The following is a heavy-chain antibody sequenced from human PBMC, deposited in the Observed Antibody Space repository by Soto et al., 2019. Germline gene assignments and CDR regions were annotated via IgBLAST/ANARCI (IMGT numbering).Heavy chain of an antibody. CDR3: ARDRYRAGTMVRGVTWFDP. CDR2: IYYSGST. Sequence: PSETLSLTCTVSVGSISSGGYYWSWIRQHPGKGLEWIGYIYYSGSTYYNPSLKSRVTISVDTSKNQFSLKLSSVTAADTAVYYCARDRYRAGTMVRGVTWFDPWVPETLLVTVSS. D-gene: IGHD3-10*01. CDR1: VGSISSGGYY. V-gene: IGHV4-31*03. J-gene: IGHJ5*02.